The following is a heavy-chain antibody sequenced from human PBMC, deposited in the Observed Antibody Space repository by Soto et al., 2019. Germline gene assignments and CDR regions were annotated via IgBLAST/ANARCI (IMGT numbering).Heavy chain of an antibody. Sequence: VGSLRLSCAASGFTFSSYWMSWVRQAPGKGLEWVANIKQDGSEKYYVDSVKGRFTISRDNAKNSLYLQMNSLRAEDTAVYYCARQSGFWSGENIDYWGQGTLVTVSS. CDR1: GFTFSSYW. CDR3: ARQSGFWSGENIDY. V-gene: IGHV3-7*01. D-gene: IGHD3-3*01. CDR2: IKQDGSEK. J-gene: IGHJ4*02.